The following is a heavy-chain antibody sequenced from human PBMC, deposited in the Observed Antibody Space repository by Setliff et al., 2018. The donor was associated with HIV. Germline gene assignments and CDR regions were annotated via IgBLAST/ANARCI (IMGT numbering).Heavy chain of an antibody. CDR1: GYTFTSLG. CDR3: ARRVQGSNWYSRYYYYYMDV. D-gene: IGHD6-13*01. V-gene: IGHV1-18*01. CDR2: ISAYNGNT. Sequence: ASVKVSCKASGYTFTSLGISWVRQAPGQGLEWMGWISAYNGNTNYAQKLQGRVTMTTDTSTRTAYMELRSLRSDDTAVYYCARRVQGSNWYSRYYYYYMDVWGKGTTVTVSS. J-gene: IGHJ6*03.